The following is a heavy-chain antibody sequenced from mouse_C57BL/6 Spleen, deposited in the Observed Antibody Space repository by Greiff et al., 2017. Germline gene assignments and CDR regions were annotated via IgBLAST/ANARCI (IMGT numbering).Heavy chain of an antibody. D-gene: IGHD4-1*01. Sequence: VQLQQSGPVLVKPGASVKMSCKASGYTFTDYYMNWVKQSHGKSLEWIGVINPYNGGTSYNQKFKGKATLTVDKSSSTAYMELNSLTSEDSAVYYCAREGGLGHAMDYWGQGTSVTVSS. J-gene: IGHJ4*01. CDR2: INPYNGGT. CDR3: AREGGLGHAMDY. CDR1: GYTFTDYY. V-gene: IGHV1-19*01.